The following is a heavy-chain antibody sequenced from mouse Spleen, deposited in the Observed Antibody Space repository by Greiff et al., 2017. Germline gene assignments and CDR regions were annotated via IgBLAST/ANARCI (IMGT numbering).Heavy chain of an antibody. CDR3: ARGDYGKAMDY. V-gene: IGHV1-69*01. D-gene: IGHD2-1*01. CDR1: GYTFTSYW. J-gene: IGHJ4*01. Sequence: QVKLQQPGADLVMPGASLKLSCTASGYTFTSYWMHWVNQRPGQGLEWIGDINPSDSYTNYNQNFKGKATLTVDKSSSTAYMQLSSLTSEDSAVYYCARGDYGKAMDYWGQGTSVTVSS. CDR2: INPSDSYT.